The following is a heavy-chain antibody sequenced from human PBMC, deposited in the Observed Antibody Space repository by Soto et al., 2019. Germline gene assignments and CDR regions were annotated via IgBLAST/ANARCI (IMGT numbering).Heavy chain of an antibody. D-gene: IGHD1-26*01. CDR2: IHSDGSST. J-gene: IGHJ3*01. Sequence: EVQLVESGGGLVRPGGSLRPSCAASGFTFSYYWMHWVRQAPGKGLGWVSRIHSDGSSTTYADFVKGRFIISRDNARNTVDLQMNSVRVEDTAVYYCARGDRGAFDLWGQGTVVTVSS. CDR3: ARGDRGAFDL. CDR1: GFTFSYYW. V-gene: IGHV3-74*01.